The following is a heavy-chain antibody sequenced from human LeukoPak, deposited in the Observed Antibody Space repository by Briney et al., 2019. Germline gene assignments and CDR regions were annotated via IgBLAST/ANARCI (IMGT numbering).Heavy chain of an antibody. J-gene: IGHJ6*02. V-gene: IGHV1-2*02. CDR2: INPNTGAQ. Sequence: ASVKVSCKASGYVFTAFFLHWLRPAPGHGLEWMGSINPNTGAQQYPQKFQGRVTMTRDSSIRTADMELKGLTSVDTAVYFCARERGATAGRRKNYVYYGLDVWGQGTTVTVSS. CDR3: ARERGATAGRRKNYVYYGLDV. CDR1: GYVFTAFF. D-gene: IGHD3-10*01.